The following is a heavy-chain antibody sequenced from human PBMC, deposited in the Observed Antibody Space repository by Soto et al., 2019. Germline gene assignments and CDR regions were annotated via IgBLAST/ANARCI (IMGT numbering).Heavy chain of an antibody. CDR1: GEYISNGYY. CDR3: ARDKEHTHGAVLGY. D-gene: IGHD2-8*02. CDR2: IFHSGTT. J-gene: IGHJ4*02. Sequence: SETLSLTCAVSGEYISNGYYWAWIRQPPGKWLEWIGSIFHSGTTYYNPSIKSRVTIAVDTSKNQFSLKLSSVTAADSAVYYCARDKEHTHGAVLGYWGQGTLVTVSS. V-gene: IGHV4-38-2*02.